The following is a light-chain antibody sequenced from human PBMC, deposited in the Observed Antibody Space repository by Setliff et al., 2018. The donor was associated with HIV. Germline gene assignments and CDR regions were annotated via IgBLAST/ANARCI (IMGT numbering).Light chain of an antibody. V-gene: IGLV1-47*01. Sequence: VLTQPPSASGTPGQRVTISCSGSSSNIGSDSVKWYQQLPGTAPKVLIYRNNQRPSGVSDRFSGSKSGTSASLAISGPRSEDEADYYCAAWDDSLSGPVFGGGTKVTVL. CDR2: RNN. J-gene: IGLJ3*02. CDR3: AAWDDSLSGPV. CDR1: SSNIGSDS.